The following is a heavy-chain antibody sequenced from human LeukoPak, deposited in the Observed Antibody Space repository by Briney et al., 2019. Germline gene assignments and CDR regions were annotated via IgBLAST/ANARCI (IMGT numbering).Heavy chain of an antibody. CDR1: GGSISSGGYY. CDR2: IYYIGST. D-gene: IGHD5-18*01. V-gene: IGHV4-31*03. CDR3: ARVSDAAMVFDY. J-gene: IGHJ4*02. Sequence: SETLSLTCTVSGVSGGSISSGGYYWSWIRQHPGRGLGWIGYIYYIGSTYYNPSLKSRVTISVDTSKNQFSLKLSSVTDADTAVYYCARVSDAAMVFDYWGQGTRVTVSS.